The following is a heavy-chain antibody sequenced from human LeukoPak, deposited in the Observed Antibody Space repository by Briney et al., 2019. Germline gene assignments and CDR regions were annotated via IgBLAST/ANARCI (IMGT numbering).Heavy chain of an antibody. J-gene: IGHJ5*02. CDR2: MNPNSGNT. CDR3: ARVSGFYGDYYSNWFDP. Sequence: GASVRVSCKASGYTFTSYDINWVRLAAGQGLEWMGWMNPNSGNTGYAQKFQGRVTMTRNTSISTAYMELSSLRSEDTAVYYCARVSGFYGDYYSNWFDPWGQGTLVTVSS. D-gene: IGHD4-17*01. V-gene: IGHV1-8*01. CDR1: GYTFTSYD.